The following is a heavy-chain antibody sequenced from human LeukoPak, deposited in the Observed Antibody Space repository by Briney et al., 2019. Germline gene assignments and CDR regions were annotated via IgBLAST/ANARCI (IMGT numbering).Heavy chain of an antibody. D-gene: IGHD3-9*01. CDR3: AKGDAYYDILTGLQYYYYYYMDV. J-gene: IGHJ6*03. Sequence: PSETLSLTCTVSGGSISSYYWSWIRQPPGKGLEWIGYIYYSGSTNYNPSLKSRVTISVDTSKNQFSLKLRSVTAADTAVYYCAKGDAYYDILTGLQYYYYYYMDVWGKGTTVTISS. CDR2: IYYSGST. CDR1: GGSISSYY. V-gene: IGHV4-59*01.